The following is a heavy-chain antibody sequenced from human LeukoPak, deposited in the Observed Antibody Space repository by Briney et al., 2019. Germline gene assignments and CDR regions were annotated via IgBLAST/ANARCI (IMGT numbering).Heavy chain of an antibody. V-gene: IGHV1-24*01. Sequence: ASVKVPCKISGYFLSDLAIHWVRQAPGKGLEWIGGFDIDDGETIYAQKFRGRVNIIDDTATDTAYMELRSLTSEDTAVYFCATDLVETTDYWGQGTLVTVSS. CDR3: ATDLVETTDY. CDR2: FDIDDGET. J-gene: IGHJ4*02. D-gene: IGHD1-7*01. CDR1: GYFLSDLA.